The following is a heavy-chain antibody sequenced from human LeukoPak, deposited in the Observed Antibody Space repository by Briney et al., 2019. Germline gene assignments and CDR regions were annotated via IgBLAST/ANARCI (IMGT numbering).Heavy chain of an antibody. V-gene: IGHV4-59*08. D-gene: IGHD6-19*01. J-gene: IGHJ4*02. Sequence: SETLSLTCTVSGGSISGNYWSWIRQPPGKELEWIGYIFYSGTTTYNPSLKSRVTISVDTSKNQFSLNLTSVTAADTAVYYCARRPGPVPYSSGWYDYWGQGTLVTVSS. CDR2: IFYSGTT. CDR3: ARRPGPVPYSSGWYDY. CDR1: GGSISGNY.